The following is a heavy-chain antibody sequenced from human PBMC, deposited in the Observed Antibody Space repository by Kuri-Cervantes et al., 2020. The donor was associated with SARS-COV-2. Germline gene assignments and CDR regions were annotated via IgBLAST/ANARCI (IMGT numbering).Heavy chain of an antibody. D-gene: IGHD5-24*01. CDR1: GLTFSSYS. CDR3: ARELATQQYYYYYGMDV. V-gene: IGHV3-21*01. Sequence: GESLKISCAPSGLTFSSYSMNRVRQAPGGGLEGVSSISSSSSYIYYAASVKGRFTISRDNAKNSLYLQKNSLRAEDTAVYYCARELATQQYYYYYGMDVWGQGTTVTVSS. CDR2: ISSSSSYI. J-gene: IGHJ6*02.